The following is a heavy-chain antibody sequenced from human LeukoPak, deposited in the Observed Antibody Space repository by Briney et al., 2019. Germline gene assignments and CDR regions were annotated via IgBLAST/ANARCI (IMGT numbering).Heavy chain of an antibody. CDR1: GDSIISNTFS. D-gene: IGHD5-18*01. J-gene: IGHJ4*02. CDR2: VSYTGDT. V-gene: IGHV4-39*01. Sequence: SETLSLTCTVSGDSIISNTFSWGWIRQPPGKGLGWIGHVSYTGDTYYNPSLKSRVTMSADTSKNQFSLKVNSVTAADTALYFCVRVDGSGYSPYWGQGTLVTVSS. CDR3: VRVDGSGYSPY.